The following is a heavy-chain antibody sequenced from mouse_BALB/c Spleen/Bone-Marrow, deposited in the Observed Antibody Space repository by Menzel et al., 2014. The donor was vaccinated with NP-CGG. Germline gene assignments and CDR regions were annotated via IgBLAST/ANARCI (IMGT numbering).Heavy chain of an antibody. CDR1: GYAFSNSW. Sequence: QVQLKESGPELVKPGASVRISCKASGYAFSNSWMNWVKQRPGQGLEWIGRIYPGDGDTYYNGKFKGKATLTADKSSSTAYMQLSSLTSVDSAVYFCARSDGYRALDYWGQETSVTVSS. J-gene: IGHJ4*01. CDR3: ARSDGYRALDY. V-gene: IGHV1-82*01. D-gene: IGHD2-3*01. CDR2: IYPGDGDT.